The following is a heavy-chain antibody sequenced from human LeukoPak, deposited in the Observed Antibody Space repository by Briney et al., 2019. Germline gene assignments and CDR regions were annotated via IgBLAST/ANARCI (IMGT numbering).Heavy chain of an antibody. D-gene: IGHD3-10*01. J-gene: IGHJ4*02. CDR2: IYYSGST. CDR3: ARKTITMVRAGIVRYFDY. Sequence: PSETLSLTCTVSGGSISSYYWSWIRQPPGKGLEWIGYIYYSGSTNYNPSLKSRVTISVDTSKNQFSLKLSSVTAADTAVYYCARKTITMVRAGIVRYFDYWGQGTPVTVSS. V-gene: IGHV4-59*01. CDR1: GGSISSYY.